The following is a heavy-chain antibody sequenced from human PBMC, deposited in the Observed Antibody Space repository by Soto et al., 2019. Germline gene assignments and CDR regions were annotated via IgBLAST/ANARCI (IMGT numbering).Heavy chain of an antibody. D-gene: IGHD3-3*01. Sequence: GYLRHSYKDYGFSFSDYEINRISQTPGKGLVWVSYISVSGSTIYYGDSVKGRFTISRDSPKNSLYLQMSSLRAEDSAVYYCARERPSSDFWSGYSYGLDVWGQGTTVTVSS. CDR2: ISVSGSTI. J-gene: IGHJ6*02. CDR1: GFSFSDYE. CDR3: ARERPSSDFWSGYSYGLDV. V-gene: IGHV3-48*03.